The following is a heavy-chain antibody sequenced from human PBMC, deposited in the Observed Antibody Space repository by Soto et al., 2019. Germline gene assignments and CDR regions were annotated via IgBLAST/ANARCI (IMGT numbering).Heavy chain of an antibody. CDR2: IWPADSDT. CDR3: ASGSRDCSGGSCYSH. V-gene: IGHV5-51*01. Sequence: PGESLKISCKASGYDFARQWIGWVRQLPEKGFEWMGIIWPADSDTRYNPTFEGQVTISADQSITTAYLQWSSLKASDTAIYYCASGSRDCSGGSCYSHWGQGTLVTVSS. J-gene: IGHJ4*02. D-gene: IGHD2-15*01. CDR1: GYDFARQW.